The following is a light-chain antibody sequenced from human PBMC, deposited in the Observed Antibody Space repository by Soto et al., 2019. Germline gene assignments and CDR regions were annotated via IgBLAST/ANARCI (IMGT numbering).Light chain of an antibody. V-gene: IGLV4-69*01. CDR2: LDSDGSH. CDR1: SGHSSYA. J-gene: IGLJ2*01. Sequence: QAVLTQSPSASASLGASVKLTCTLSSGHSSYAIAWHQQQPEKGPRYLMKLDSDGSHTKGDAIPDRFSGSSSGAERYLTISGLQSEDAADYYCQTWGTGIHVVFGGGTKLTVL. CDR3: QTWGTGIHVV.